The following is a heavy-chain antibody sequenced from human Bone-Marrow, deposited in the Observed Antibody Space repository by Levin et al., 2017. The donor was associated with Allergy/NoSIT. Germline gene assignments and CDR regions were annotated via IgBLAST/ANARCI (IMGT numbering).Heavy chain of an antibody. CDR3: ARSGHCTIFGVVHPYYFDY. CDR2: IHYGGTT. V-gene: IGHV4-39*01. CDR1: GDSISSENYY. J-gene: IGHJ4*02. D-gene: IGHD3-3*01. Sequence: PSETLSLTCTVSGDSISSENYYWGWIRQPPGKGLEWIGSIHYGGTTYYKPSLTRRVTISVDTSNNQFSLKLSSVTAADTAVYYCARSGHCTIFGVVHPYYFDYWGQGSLVAVSS.